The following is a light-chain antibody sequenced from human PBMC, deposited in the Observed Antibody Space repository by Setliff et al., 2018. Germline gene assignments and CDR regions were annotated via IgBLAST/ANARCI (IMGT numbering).Light chain of an antibody. CDR3: LSYTSETTHAL. CDR2: EVT. CDR1: SSDVGGYDY. Sequence: QSALTQPAAVSGSPGQSIAISCTGTSSDVGGYDYVSWYQHHPGKAPKLMIFEVTKRPSGVSDRFSGSKSGNTASLTISGLQAEDEADYYCLSYTSETTHALFAGGTK. V-gene: IGLV2-14*01. J-gene: IGLJ2*01.